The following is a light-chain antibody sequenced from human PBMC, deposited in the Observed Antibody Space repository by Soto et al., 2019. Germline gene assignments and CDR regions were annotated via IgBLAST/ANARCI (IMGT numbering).Light chain of an antibody. J-gene: IGKJ1*01. CDR2: AAS. CDR1: QGINNY. CDR3: HKYNSAPRA. V-gene: IGKV1-27*01. Sequence: DIQMTQSPSSLSASVGDRVTITCRASQGINNYLAWYQQKSGKAPKLLIYAASTLQSGVPSRFSGSGSGADFTLTISSLQPEDVATDYCHKYNSAPRAFGQGTKVEIK.